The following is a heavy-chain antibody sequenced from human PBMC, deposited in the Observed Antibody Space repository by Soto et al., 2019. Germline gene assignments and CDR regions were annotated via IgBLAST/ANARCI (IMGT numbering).Heavy chain of an antibody. V-gene: IGHV3-30*18. CDR1: GFTLSSHG. J-gene: IGHJ4*02. Sequence: QVQLVESGGGVDQPGGSLRLSCAASGFTLSSHGMQWVRQAPGKGLEWVAVVSYDGGTKYYADSVKGRFTISRDNSKNTLYLQMNSLRAEDTAVYYCVKEFGVAGSSYESFFDYWGQGTLVTVSS. CDR3: VKEFGVAGSSYESFFDY. CDR2: VSYDGGTK. D-gene: IGHD5-18*01.